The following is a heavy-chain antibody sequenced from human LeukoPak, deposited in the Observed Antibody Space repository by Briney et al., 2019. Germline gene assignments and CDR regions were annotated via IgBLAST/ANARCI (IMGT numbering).Heavy chain of an antibody. D-gene: IGHD3-22*01. CDR3: ARRSDSSSYYRY. V-gene: IGHV1-46*01. CDR1: GFTFTTYY. Sequence: ASVKISCKASGFTFTTYYIHWVRQAPGQGLEWMGIINPSGDSATYTQKFQGRVTMTRDTSTSTAYMELSSLRSEDTAVYYCARRSDSSSYYRYWGQGTLVTVSS. CDR2: INPSGDSA. J-gene: IGHJ4*02.